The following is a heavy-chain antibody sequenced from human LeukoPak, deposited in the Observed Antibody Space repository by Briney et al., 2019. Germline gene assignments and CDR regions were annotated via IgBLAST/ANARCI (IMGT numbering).Heavy chain of an antibody. CDR1: GGSISGSTYY. CDR3: ARASRSRWFDP. Sequence: PSETLSLTCTVSGGSISGSTYYWAWIRQPPGKGLEWIGSIYYSGSTYYNPSLKSRITISVGTSKNQFSLNLRSVTAADTAVYYCARASRSRWFDPWGQGTLVTVSS. J-gene: IGHJ5*02. V-gene: IGHV4-39*07. CDR2: IYYSGST.